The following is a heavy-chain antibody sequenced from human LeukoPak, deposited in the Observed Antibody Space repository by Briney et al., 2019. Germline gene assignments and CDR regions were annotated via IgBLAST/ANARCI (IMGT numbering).Heavy chain of an antibody. J-gene: IGHJ5*02. CDR1: GFTFSSYA. CDR2: ISGSGGST. V-gene: IGHV3-23*01. CDR3: AKDRFMSTLFGYSSSRTQSNWFDP. Sequence: PGGSLRLSCAAPGFTFSSYAMSWVRQAPGKGLEWVSAISGSGGSTYYADSVKGRFTISRDNSKNTLYLQMNSLRAEDTAVYYCAKDRFMSTLFGYSSSRTQSNWFDPWGQGTLVTVSS. D-gene: IGHD6-13*01.